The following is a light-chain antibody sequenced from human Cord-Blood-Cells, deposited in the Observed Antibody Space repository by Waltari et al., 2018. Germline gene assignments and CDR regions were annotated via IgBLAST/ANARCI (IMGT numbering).Light chain of an antibody. CDR1: QSVSSSY. CDR2: GAS. J-gene: IGKJ2*01. Sequence: EIVLTQSPGTLSLSPGERATLSCRASQSVSSSYLAWYQQKPGRAPRLLIYGASSRATGIPDRFSDSGSGTDFTLTISRLEPEDFAVYYCQQYGSSPPNTFGQGTKLEIK. V-gene: IGKV3-20*01. CDR3: QQYGSSPPNT.